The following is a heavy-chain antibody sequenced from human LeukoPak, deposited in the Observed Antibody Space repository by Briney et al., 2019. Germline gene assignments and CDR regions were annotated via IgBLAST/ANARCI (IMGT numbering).Heavy chain of an antibody. CDR2: IIPILGTA. CDR3: GRGARPPHYYYYMDV. Sequence: SVKVSCKASGYTFTSYGIIWVRQAPGQGLEWMGGIIPILGTANYAQKFQGRVTISADKSTSTAYMELSSLRSEDTAVYYCGRGARPPHYYYYMDVWGKGTTVTVSS. CDR1: GYTFTSYG. V-gene: IGHV1-69*10. J-gene: IGHJ6*03. D-gene: IGHD5-12*01.